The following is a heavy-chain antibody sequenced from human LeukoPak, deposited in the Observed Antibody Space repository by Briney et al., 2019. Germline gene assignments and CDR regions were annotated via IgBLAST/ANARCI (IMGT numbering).Heavy chain of an antibody. CDR3: ASSSTDSGPSGY. D-gene: IGHD2-2*01. CDR1: GGSISSGGYS. V-gene: IGHV4-30-2*01. J-gene: IGHJ4*02. CDR2: IYHSGST. Sequence: SQTLSLTCAVSGGSISSGGYSWSWIRQPPGKGLEWIGYIYHSGSTYYNPSLKSRVTISVDRSKNQFSLKLSSVTAADTAVYYCASSSTDSGPSGYWGQGTLVTASS.